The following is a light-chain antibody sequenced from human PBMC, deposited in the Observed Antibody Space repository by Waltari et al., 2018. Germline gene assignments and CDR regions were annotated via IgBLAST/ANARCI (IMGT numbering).Light chain of an antibody. CDR1: TSNIGSHY. J-gene: IGLJ2*01. Sequence: QSVLTQPPSASGTPGQRVIISCSGGTSNIGSHYVYWYQHVPGTAPKLLIYKNEQRPSGVPVRFSASKSGTSASRAIVGLRSEEEATYYCVAWDDSRSGRLFGGGTKVTVL. CDR3: VAWDDSRSGRL. CDR2: KNE. V-gene: IGLV1-47*01.